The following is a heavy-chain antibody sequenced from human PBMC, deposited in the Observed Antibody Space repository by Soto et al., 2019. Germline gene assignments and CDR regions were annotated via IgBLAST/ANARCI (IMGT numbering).Heavy chain of an antibody. CDR1: GFTFSNYA. Sequence: HPGGSLRLSCAVSGFTFSNYAMNWVRQPPGKGLEWVSAISGSGGSTYYADSVKGRFTISRDNSKNTLYLQMNSLRAEDTAVYYCAKGQEYYYDSSGYSRHIFDYWGQGTLVTVSS. V-gene: IGHV3-23*01. J-gene: IGHJ4*02. CDR3: AKGQEYYYDSSGYSRHIFDY. D-gene: IGHD3-22*01. CDR2: ISGSGGST.